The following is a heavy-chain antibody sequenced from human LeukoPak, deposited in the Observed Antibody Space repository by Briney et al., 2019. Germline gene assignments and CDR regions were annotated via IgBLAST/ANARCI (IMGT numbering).Heavy chain of an antibody. CDR3: ARGGYGSGSYLNNFDY. J-gene: IGHJ4*02. CDR1: GGSISSYY. CDR2: IYTSGST. V-gene: IGHV4-4*07. D-gene: IGHD3-10*01. Sequence: SETLSLTCTVSGGSISSYYWSWIRQPAGKGLEWIGRIYTSGSTNYNPSLKSRVTMSVDTSKNQFSLKLSSVTAADTAVYYCARGGYGSGSYLNNFDYWGQGTLVTVSS.